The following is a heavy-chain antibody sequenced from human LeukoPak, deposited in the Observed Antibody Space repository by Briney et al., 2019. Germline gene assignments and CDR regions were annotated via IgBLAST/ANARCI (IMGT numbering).Heavy chain of an antibody. CDR1: GFIFSSYW. D-gene: IGHD3-10*01. V-gene: IGHV3-7*01. CDR3: ARHEIGSTITGTTADFEY. CDR2: MNQDGSEK. Sequence: GGSLRLSCAASGFIFSSYWMSWVRQAPGKGLEWVANMNQDGSEKNYVDSVKGRFTISRDNAKKSLLLHMNSLRVEDTAVYYCARHEIGSTITGTTADFEYWAREPWSPSPQ. J-gene: IGHJ4*02.